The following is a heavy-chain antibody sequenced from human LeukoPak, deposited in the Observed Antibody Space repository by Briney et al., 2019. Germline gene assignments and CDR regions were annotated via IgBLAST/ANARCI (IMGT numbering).Heavy chain of an antibody. V-gene: IGHV5-51*01. CDR3: ARQRYDSSGYYLSYFDY. CDR1: GYSFTSYW. D-gene: IGHD3-22*01. CDR2: IYPGDSDT. J-gene: IGHJ4*02. Sequence: GESLKISCKGSGYSFTSYWIGWVRQMPGKGLEWMGIIYPGDSDTRYSPSFQGQVTISAGKSISTAYLQWSSLKASDTAMYYCARQRYDSSGYYLSYFDYWGQGTLVTVSS.